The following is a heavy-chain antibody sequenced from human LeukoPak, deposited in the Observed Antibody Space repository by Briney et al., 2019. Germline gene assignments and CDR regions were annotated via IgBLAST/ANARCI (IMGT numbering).Heavy chain of an antibody. D-gene: IGHD2-2*01. CDR3: ARVPVVPAANDYYYDYGMDV. CDR2: IYYSGST. J-gene: IGHJ6*02. Sequence: SETLSLTCTVSGGSISSYYWSWIRQPPGKGLEWIGYIYYSGSTNYNPSLKSRVTISVDTSKNQFSLKLSSVTAADTAVYYCARVPVVPAANDYYYDYGMDVWGQGTTVTVSS. V-gene: IGHV4-59*01. CDR1: GGSISSYY.